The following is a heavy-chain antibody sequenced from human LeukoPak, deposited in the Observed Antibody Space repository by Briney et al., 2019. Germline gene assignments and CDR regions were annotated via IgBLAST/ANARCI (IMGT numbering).Heavy chain of an antibody. CDR1: GFTFSNFW. CDR2: IKQDETEK. Sequence: PGGSLRLSCTASGFTFSNFWMGWVRQAPGKGLEWVANIKQDETEKFYLGSVKGRFTISRDNAKNSLYLQMNSLRPEDTAMYYCARALWYYDSSGYYLSNYWGQGTLVTVSS. D-gene: IGHD3-22*01. V-gene: IGHV3-7*01. CDR3: ARALWYYDSSGYYLSNY. J-gene: IGHJ4*02.